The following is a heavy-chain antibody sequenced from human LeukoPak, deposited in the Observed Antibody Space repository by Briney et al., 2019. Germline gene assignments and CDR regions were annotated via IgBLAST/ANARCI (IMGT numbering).Heavy chain of an antibody. CDR2: IGWSSDSI. Sequence: GGSLRLSCAVSGFTFDDYAMHWVRQAPGKGLEWVSGIGWSSDSINYADSVKGRFTISRDNAKNSLYLQMNSLRAEDTALYYCAKDMYSSARYYFDYWGQGTPVTVSS. CDR3: AKDMYSSARYYFDY. J-gene: IGHJ4*02. D-gene: IGHD6-19*01. V-gene: IGHV3-9*01. CDR1: GFTFDDYA.